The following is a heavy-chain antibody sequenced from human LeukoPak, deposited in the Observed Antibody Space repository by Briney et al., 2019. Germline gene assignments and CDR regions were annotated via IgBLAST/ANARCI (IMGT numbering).Heavy chain of an antibody. V-gene: IGHV3-7*01. CDR1: GFTFSSYW. D-gene: IGHD6-13*01. CDR3: AREGRVAAAGTYDY. Sequence: GGSLRLSCAASGFTFSSYWMSWVRQAPGKGLEWVANIKQDGSEKYYVDSVKGRFTISRDNAKNSLYLQMNSLRAEDTAVYYCAREGRVAAAGTYDYWGQGTLVTVSS. CDR2: IKQDGSEK. J-gene: IGHJ4*02.